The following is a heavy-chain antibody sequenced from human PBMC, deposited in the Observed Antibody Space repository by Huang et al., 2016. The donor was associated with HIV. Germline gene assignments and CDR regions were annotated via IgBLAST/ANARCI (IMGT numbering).Heavy chain of an antibody. CDR1: GFRFENSG. D-gene: IGHD1-26*01. V-gene: IGHV3-9*01. Sequence: EVQLVESGGNLIQTGGSLRLACAASGFRFENSGMSWVRQAPVKGLEWVSSISWNSANIAYGDSVKGRFTISRDNARNSLYLQMNSLRPDDTALYYCVKGDIVGTANFFDYWGQGTQVSVSS. CDR2: ISWNSANI. J-gene: IGHJ4*02. CDR3: VKGDIVGTANFFDY.